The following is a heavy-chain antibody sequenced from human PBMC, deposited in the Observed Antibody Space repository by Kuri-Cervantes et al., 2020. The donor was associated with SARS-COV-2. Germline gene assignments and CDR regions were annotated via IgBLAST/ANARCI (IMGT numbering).Heavy chain of an antibody. D-gene: IGHD5-18*01. CDR1: GFTFSSYS. J-gene: IGHJ6*02. CDR3: ARYRIQLWEDYYYYYGMDV. V-gene: IGHV3-48*04. CDR2: ISSSSSTI. Sequence: LSLTCAASGFTFSSYSMNWVRQAPGKGLEWVSYISSSSSTIYYADSVKGRFTISRDNAKNSLYLQMNSLRAEDTAVYYCARYRIQLWEDYYYYYGMDVWGQGTTVTVSS.